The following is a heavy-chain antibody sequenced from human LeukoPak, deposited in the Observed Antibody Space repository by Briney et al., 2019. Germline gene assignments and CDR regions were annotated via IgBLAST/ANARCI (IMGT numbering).Heavy chain of an antibody. D-gene: IGHD5-18*01. CDR1: GGSISSSSYY. Sequence: PSETLSLTCTVSGGSISSSSYYWGWFRQPPGKGLEWIGSIYYSGSTYYNPSLKSRVTISVDASKNQFSLKLSSVTAADTAVYYCGSGYSYGYDYWGQGTLVTVSS. CDR3: GSGYSYGYDY. V-gene: IGHV4-39*07. J-gene: IGHJ4*02. CDR2: IYYSGST.